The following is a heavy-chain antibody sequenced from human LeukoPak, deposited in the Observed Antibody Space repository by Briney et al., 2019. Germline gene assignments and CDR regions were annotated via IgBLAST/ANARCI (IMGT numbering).Heavy chain of an antibody. CDR1: GFTFSSYW. D-gene: IGHD2-2*01. Sequence: PGGSLRLSCAASGFTFSSYWMHWVRQAPGKGLVWVSRINSDGSSTSYADSVKGRFTISRDNAKNTLYLQMNSLRAEDTAVYYCARGPRQGVVVPDYWGQGTLVTVSS. J-gene: IGHJ4*02. CDR2: INSDGSST. CDR3: ARGPRQGVVVPDY. V-gene: IGHV3-74*01.